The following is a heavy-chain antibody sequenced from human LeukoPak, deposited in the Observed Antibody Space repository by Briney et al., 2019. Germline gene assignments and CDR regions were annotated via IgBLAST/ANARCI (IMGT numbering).Heavy chain of an antibody. CDR3: AKDNGGGWSGYFDY. CDR2: IWQDGSAE. J-gene: IGHJ4*02. Sequence: AESLTLSCATSGFIISSYDLYWVRQAPGKGLEWMGVIWQDGSAEFYADSVKGRISISKNDSKNTAHPQMHGLSAEDTALYYSAKDNGGGWSGYFDYWGQGIVVRVSS. D-gene: IGHD6-19*01. V-gene: IGHV3-33*06. CDR1: GFIISSYD.